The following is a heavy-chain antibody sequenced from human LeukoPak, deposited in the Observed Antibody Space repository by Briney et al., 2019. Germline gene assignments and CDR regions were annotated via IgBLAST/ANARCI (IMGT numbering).Heavy chain of an antibody. V-gene: IGHV4-59*08. CDR2: IFYSGST. CDR3: AGDNTILWW. CDR1: GGSISSYY. Sequence: PSETLSLTCTVSGGSISSYYWSWIRQPPGKGLEWIGNIFYSGSTIYNPSLKSRVTISVDTSKNQFSLKLSSVTAADTAVYYCAGDNTILWWWGQGTLVTVCS. D-gene: IGHD2-21*01. J-gene: IGHJ4*02.